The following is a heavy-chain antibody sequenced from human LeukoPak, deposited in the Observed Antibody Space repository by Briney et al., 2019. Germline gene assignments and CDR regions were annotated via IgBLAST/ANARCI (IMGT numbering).Heavy chain of an antibody. CDR3: ARAYHCSGGSCYYFDY. V-gene: IGHV3-13*04. D-gene: IGHD2-15*01. J-gene: IGHJ4*02. Sequence: PGGSLRLSCAASGSTFSSYDMHWVRRATGKGLEWVSAIGTAGDTYYPGSVKGRFTISRENAKNSLYLQMNSLRAGDTAVYYCARAYHCSGGSCYYFDYWGQGTLVTVSS. CDR1: GSTFSSYD. CDR2: IGTAGDT.